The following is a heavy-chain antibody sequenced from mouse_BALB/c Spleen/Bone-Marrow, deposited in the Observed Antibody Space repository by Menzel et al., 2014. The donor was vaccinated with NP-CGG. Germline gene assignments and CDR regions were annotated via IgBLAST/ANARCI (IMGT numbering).Heavy chain of an antibody. D-gene: IGHD2-4*01. J-gene: IGHJ3*01. Sequence: EVQVVESGAELVKPGASVKLSCTASGFNIKDTYMHWVKQRPEQGLEWIGRIDPANGNTKYDPKFQGKATITADTSSNTPYLQLSSLTSEDTAVYYCAGYDYYQAWFAYWGQGTLVTVSA. V-gene: IGHV14-3*02. CDR1: GFNIKDTY. CDR2: IDPANGNT. CDR3: AGYDYYQAWFAY.